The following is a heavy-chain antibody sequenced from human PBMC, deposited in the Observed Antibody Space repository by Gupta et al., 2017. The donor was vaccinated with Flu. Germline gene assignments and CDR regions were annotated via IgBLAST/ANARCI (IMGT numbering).Heavy chain of an antibody. Sequence: QVQLQESGPGLVRPSETLSLSCNVSGGSLSRYYWTWIRQPAGQGLEWMGRIFSSGLNHLNPSLESRLSLSVDRAQNQFSMTLTSMTAADTAVYYCARSPETSNHFDGWGRGTRVTVSS. V-gene: IGHV4-4*07. CDR3: ARSPETSNHFDG. CDR1: GGSLSRYY. D-gene: IGHD4-11*01. CDR2: IFSSGLN. J-gene: IGHJ4*02.